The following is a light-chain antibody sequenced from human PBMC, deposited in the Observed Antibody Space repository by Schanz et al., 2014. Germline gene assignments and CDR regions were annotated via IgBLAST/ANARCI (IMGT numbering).Light chain of an antibody. Sequence: ETVLTQSPATLSASPGERATLSCRASQSVSSSYSTWYQQKPGHAPRLLIHDASTRTTGLPDRFSGSASGSDFSLTSCRLEPEDVSVYCFQHFGDSTTCGLGTKGEIK. J-gene: IGKJ1*01. CDR1: QSVSSSY. CDR3: QHFGDSTT. V-gene: IGKV3-20*01. CDR2: DAS.